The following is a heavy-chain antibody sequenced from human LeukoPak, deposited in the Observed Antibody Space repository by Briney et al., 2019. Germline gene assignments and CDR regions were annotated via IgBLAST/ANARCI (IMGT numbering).Heavy chain of an antibody. CDR1: GFTFSGYQ. V-gene: IGHV3-48*03. D-gene: IGHD2-15*01. CDR3: ARRYCSGGTCNHLDY. J-gene: IGHJ4*02. Sequence: GGSLRLSCEASGFTFSGYQMNWVRQAPGKGLEWVSYISSSGSTIYYAESVKGRFTNSRDNAKNSLYLQMNSLRAEDTAVYYCARRYCSGGTCNHLDYWGQGTLVTVSS. CDR2: ISSSGSTI.